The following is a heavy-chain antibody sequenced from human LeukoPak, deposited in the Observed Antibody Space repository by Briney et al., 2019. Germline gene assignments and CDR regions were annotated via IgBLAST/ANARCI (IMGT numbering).Heavy chain of an antibody. CDR1: GGSFSGYY. Sequence: SETLSLTCAVYGGSFSGYYWSWIRQPPGKGLEWIGEINHSGSTNYNPSLKSRVTISVDTSKNQFSLKLSSVTAADTAVYYCARSYGAAAGTTYYYYGMDVWGQGTTVTVSS. V-gene: IGHV4-34*01. J-gene: IGHJ6*02. CDR3: ARSYGAAAGTTYYYYGMDV. D-gene: IGHD6-13*01. CDR2: INHSGST.